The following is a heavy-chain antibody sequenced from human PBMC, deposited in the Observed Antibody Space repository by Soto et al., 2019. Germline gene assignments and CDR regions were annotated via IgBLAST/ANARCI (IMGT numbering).Heavy chain of an antibody. CDR1: GFSFSSSA. CDR2: IVVGSGNT. CDR3: AAIWFGAYYYYGMDV. J-gene: IGHJ6*02. D-gene: IGHD3-10*01. Sequence: QMQLVQSGPEVKKPGTSVKASCKASGFSFSSSAIQWVRQARGQRLEWVGWIVVGSGNTNYAQKFQERVTITRDMSTSTVYMELSSLTSEDTAMYYCAAIWFGAYYYYGMDVWGQGTTVTVSS. V-gene: IGHV1-58*02.